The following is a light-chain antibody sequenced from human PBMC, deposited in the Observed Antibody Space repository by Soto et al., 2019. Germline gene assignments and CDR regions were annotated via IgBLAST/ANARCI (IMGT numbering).Light chain of an antibody. CDR2: GAS. CDR3: QQYYSYSYT. Sequence: DIQMTQSPSTLSASVGDRVTITCRTSQSISNWLAWYQQKPGKAPKLLISGASSLESGVPSRFSGSGSGTEFTLTISSLQPDDFATYYCQQYYSYSYTFGQGTKLEIK. CDR1: QSISNW. V-gene: IGKV1-5*01. J-gene: IGKJ2*01.